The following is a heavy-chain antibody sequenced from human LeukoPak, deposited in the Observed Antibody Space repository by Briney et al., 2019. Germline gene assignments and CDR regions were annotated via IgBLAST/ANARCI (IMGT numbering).Heavy chain of an antibody. CDR2: ISSSSSYI. CDR3: ARDLSGYNSY. Sequence: PGGSLRLSCAASGFTFSSTAMSWVRQAPGKGLEWVSSISSSSSYIYYADSVKGRFTISRDNAENSLYLQMNSLRAEDTAVYFCARDLSGYNSYWGQGTLVTVSS. V-gene: IGHV3-21*01. J-gene: IGHJ4*02. D-gene: IGHD1-14*01. CDR1: GFTFSSTA.